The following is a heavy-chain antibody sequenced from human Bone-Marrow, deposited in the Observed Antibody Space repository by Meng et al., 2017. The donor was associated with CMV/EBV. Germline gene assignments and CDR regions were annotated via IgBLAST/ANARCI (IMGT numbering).Heavy chain of an antibody. CDR3: ARDKKEMAKIFGDYYYYGMDV. J-gene: IGHJ6*02. V-gene: IGHV4-31*03. Sequence: SETLSLTCTVSGGSISSGGYYWSWIRQHPGKGLEWIGDIYYSGSTYYNPSLKSRVTISVDTSKNQFSLKLSSVTAADAAVYYCARDKKEMAKIFGDYYYYGMDVWGQGTTVTVSS. D-gene: IGHD5-24*01. CDR2: IYYSGST. CDR1: GGSISSGGYY.